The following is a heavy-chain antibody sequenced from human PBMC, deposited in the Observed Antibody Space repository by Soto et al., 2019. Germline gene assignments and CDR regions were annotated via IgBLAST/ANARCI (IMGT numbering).Heavy chain of an antibody. D-gene: IGHD4-4*01. CDR1: GFTFSSYE. CDR3: ARVLSGTTVTDY. V-gene: IGHV3-48*03. J-gene: IGHJ4*02. CDR2: ISSSGSTI. Sequence: GGSLRLSCAASGFTFSSYEMNWVRQAPGKGLEWVSYISSSGSTIYYADSVKGRFTISRDNAKNSLYLQMNSLRAEDTAVYYCARVLSGTTVTDYWGQGTLVTVSS.